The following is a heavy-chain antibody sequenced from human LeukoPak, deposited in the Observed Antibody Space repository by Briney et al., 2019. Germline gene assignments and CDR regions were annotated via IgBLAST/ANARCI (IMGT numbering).Heavy chain of an antibody. CDR2: INPNSGGT. V-gene: IGHV1-2*06. CDR3: ARDYYGSGSYGSFDI. CDR1: VYTFTGYY. Sequence: ASLKVSCKASVYTFTGYYMHWVRPAPSQGLEWVGRINPNSGGTNYAQKFQGRVTMTRDTSISTAYMELSRLRSDDTAVYYCARDYYGSGSYGSFDIWGQGTMVTVSS. J-gene: IGHJ3*02. D-gene: IGHD3-10*01.